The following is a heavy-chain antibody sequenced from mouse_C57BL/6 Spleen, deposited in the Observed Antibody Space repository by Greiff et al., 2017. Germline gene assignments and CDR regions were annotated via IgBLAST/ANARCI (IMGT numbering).Heavy chain of an antibody. V-gene: IGHV3-3*01. J-gene: IGHJ4*01. CDR3: ARAPDDYGAMDY. CDR1: GFSINSDCY. Sequence: EVQGVESGPSLVRPSQTLSLTCTVTGFSINSDCYWIWIRQFPGNKLEYIGYTFYSGITYYNPSLESRTYITRDTSKNQFSLKLSSVTTEDTATYYCARAPDDYGAMDYWGQGTSVTVSS. CDR2: TFYSGIT.